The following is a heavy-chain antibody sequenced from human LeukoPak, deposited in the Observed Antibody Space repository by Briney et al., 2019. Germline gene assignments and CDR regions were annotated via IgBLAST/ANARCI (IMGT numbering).Heavy chain of an antibody. D-gene: IGHD1-26*01. Sequence: GRSLRLSCGASGFTLEDYAMASVPQARGRGVEWVSGIRWYRGNIGYADSVKGRFTNSRDNAKNSLYLQVNRLRAEDTALYYCAKERGVSSWELIPRADAFDIWGQGTMVTVSS. CDR1: GFTLEDYA. CDR2: IRWYRGNI. J-gene: IGHJ3*02. V-gene: IGHV3-9*01. CDR3: AKERGVSSWELIPRADAFDI.